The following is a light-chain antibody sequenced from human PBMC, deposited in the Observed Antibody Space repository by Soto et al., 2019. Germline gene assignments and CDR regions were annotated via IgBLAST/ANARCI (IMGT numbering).Light chain of an antibody. V-gene: IGKV1-27*01. CDR1: QGISNC. CDR3: QKYKSASRT. Sequence: DIQMTQSPSSLSASVGDRVTITCRASQGISNCLAWYQQKPGKAPKLLIYAASTLKTGVPSRFSGSGSGTDFTLTISSLQPEDVATYYCQKYKSASRTFGQGTKVEIK. J-gene: IGKJ1*01. CDR2: AAS.